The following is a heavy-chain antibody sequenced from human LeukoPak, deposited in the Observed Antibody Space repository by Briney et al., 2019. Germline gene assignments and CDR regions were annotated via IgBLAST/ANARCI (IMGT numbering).Heavy chain of an antibody. CDR3: ARDSGGSSWSSEYFQH. D-gene: IGHD6-13*01. Sequence: ASVKVSCKASGYTFTSYAMHWVRQAPGQRLEWMGWISAYNGNTNYAQKLQGRVTMTTDTSTSTAYMELRSLRSDDTAVYYCARDSGGSSWSSEYFQHWGQGTLVTVSS. CDR2: ISAYNGNT. CDR1: GYTFTSYA. J-gene: IGHJ1*01. V-gene: IGHV1-18*01.